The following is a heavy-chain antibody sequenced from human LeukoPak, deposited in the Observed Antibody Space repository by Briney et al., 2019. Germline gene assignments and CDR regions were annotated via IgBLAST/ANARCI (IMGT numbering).Heavy chain of an antibody. CDR1: GGSISGYY. J-gene: IGHJ3*02. CDR2: IYSSGST. D-gene: IGHD6-19*01. Sequence: PSETLSLTCTVSGGSISGYYWSWIRQPAGKGLEWIGLIYSSGSTSYNPSLKSRVTISEDTPNTHFSLKVTSMTAADTAVYYCARRRQFAFDIWGQGTMVTVSS. CDR3: ARRRQFAFDI. V-gene: IGHV4-4*07.